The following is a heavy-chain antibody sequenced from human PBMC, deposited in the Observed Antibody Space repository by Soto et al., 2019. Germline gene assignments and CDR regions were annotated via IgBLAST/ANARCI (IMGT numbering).Heavy chain of an antibody. Sequence: QVQLVQSGAELKQPGSSVKVSCSASGVTFSSYAFTWVRQAPGQGLEWMGNIIPVFRTSNYAQGFQGRLTISADESTNTIYMELSSLRSEDTAGYFCAKDGSWDGGGGESWGQGTLVIVSS. V-gene: IGHV1-69*18. D-gene: IGHD3-16*01. CDR2: IIPVFRTS. J-gene: IGHJ4*02. CDR3: AKDGSWDGGGGES. CDR1: GVTFSSYA.